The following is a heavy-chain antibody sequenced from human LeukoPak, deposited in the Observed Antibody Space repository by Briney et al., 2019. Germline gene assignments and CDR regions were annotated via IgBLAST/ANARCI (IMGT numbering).Heavy chain of an antibody. CDR3: AREERSGYSSGSFDY. J-gene: IGHJ4*02. CDR1: GYTFTSYY. V-gene: IGHV1-46*01. D-gene: IGHD6-19*01. Sequence: ASVKVSCKASGYTFTSYYMHWVRQAPGQGLEWMGIINPSGGSTSYAQKFQGRVTMTGDTSTSTVYMELSSLRSEDTAVYYCAREERSGYSSGSFDYWGQGTLVTVSS. CDR2: INPSGGST.